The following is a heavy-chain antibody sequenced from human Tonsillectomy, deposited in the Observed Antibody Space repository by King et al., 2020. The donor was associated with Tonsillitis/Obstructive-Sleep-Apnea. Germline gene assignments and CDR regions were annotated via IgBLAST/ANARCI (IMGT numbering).Heavy chain of an antibody. CDR2: INPNSGGT. Sequence: VQLVESGAEVKKPGASVKVSCKASGYTFTDYYMHWVRQAPGQGLEWMGRINPNSGGTNYAQKFQGRVTMTRATSISTAYMELSRLRSDDTAVYYCARVFSAIAVAGLGGTNWFDPWGQGTLVTVSS. V-gene: IGHV1-2*06. J-gene: IGHJ5*02. D-gene: IGHD6-19*01. CDR3: ARVFSAIAVAGLGGTNWFDP. CDR1: GYTFTDYY.